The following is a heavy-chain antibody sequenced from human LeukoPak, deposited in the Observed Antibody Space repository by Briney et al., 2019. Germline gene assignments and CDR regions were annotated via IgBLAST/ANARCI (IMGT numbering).Heavy chain of an antibody. CDR2: IIPIFGTA. CDR1: GGTFSSYA. D-gene: IGHD4-23*01. CDR3: ARDRTTVVTPGENYYFDY. J-gene: IGHJ4*02. Sequence: ASVKVPCKASGGTFSSYAISWVRQAPGQGLEWMGGIIPIFGTANYAQKFQGRVTITADESTSTAYMELSSLRSEDTAVYYCARDRTTVVTPGENYYFDYWGQGTLVTVSS. V-gene: IGHV1-69*13.